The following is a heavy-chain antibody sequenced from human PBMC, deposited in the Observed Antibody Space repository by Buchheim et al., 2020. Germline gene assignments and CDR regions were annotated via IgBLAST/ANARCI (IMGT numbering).Heavy chain of an antibody. J-gene: IGHJ4*02. CDR2: IWYDGSNK. CDR1: GFTFSSYG. Sequence: QVQLVESGGGVVQPGRSLRLSCAASGFTFSSYGMRWVRQAPGKGLEWVAVIWYDGSNKYYADSVKGRFTISRDNSKNTLYLRMNSLRAEDTAVYYCARGARLDYFDYWGQETL. V-gene: IGHV3-33*01. D-gene: IGHD3-16*01. CDR3: ARGARLDYFDY.